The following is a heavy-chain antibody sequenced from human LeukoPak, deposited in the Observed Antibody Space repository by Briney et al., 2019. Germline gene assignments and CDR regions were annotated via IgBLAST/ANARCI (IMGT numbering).Heavy chain of an antibody. CDR1: GGSISSSSYY. Sequence: SETLSLTCTVSGGSISSSSYYWGWIRQPPGKGLEWIGSIYYSGSTYYNPSLKSRVTLSVDTSKDQFSLKLSSVTAADTAVYYCARHFAPNLWFGELSPPNYWGQGTLVTVFS. D-gene: IGHD3-10*01. V-gene: IGHV4-39*01. CDR3: ARHFAPNLWFGELSPPNY. J-gene: IGHJ4*02. CDR2: IYYSGST.